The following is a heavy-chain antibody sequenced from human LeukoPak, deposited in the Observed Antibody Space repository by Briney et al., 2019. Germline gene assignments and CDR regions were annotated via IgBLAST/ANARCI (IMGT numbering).Heavy chain of an antibody. CDR1: GYTLTELS. D-gene: IGHD2-21*02. J-gene: IGHJ3*02. CDR2: FDPEDGET. V-gene: IGHV1-24*01. Sequence: ASVKVSCKVSGYTLTELSMHWVRQAPGKGLEWMGGFDPEDGETIYAQKFQGRVTMTEDTSTDTAYMELSSLRSEDTAVYYCATQHIVVVTQGTGAFDIWGQGTMVTASS. CDR3: ATQHIVVVTQGTGAFDI.